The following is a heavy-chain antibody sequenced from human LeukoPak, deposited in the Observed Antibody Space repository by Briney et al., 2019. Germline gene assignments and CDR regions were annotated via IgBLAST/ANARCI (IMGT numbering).Heavy chain of an antibody. CDR1: GFTFSSYA. J-gene: IGHJ4*02. Sequence: GGSLRLSCAASGFTFSSYAMSWVRQAPGKGLEWVANIKQDGSEKYYVDSVKGRFTISRDNAKNSLYLQMNSLRAEDTAVYYCARGDGDYVTHYFDYWGQGTLVTVSS. CDR3: ARGDGDYVTHYFDY. V-gene: IGHV3-7*01. D-gene: IGHD4-17*01. CDR2: IKQDGSEK.